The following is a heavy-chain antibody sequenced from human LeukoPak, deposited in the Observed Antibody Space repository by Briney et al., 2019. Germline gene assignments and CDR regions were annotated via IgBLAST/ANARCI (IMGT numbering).Heavy chain of an antibody. J-gene: IGHJ2*01. CDR3: ARDLKGGSYPPVGYFDL. CDR1: GGSISSGGYY. CDR2: IYHSGST. D-gene: IGHD1-26*01. V-gene: IGHV4-30-2*01. Sequence: PSETLSLTCTVSGGSISSGGYYWSWIRQPPGKGLEWIGYIYHSGSTYYNPSLKSRVTISVDRSKNQFSLKLSSVTAADTAVYYCARDLKGGSYPPVGYFDLWGRGTLVTVSS.